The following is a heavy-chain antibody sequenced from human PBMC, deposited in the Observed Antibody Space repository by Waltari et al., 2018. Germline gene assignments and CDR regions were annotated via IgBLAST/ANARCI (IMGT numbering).Heavy chain of an antibody. D-gene: IGHD2-21*02. Sequence: QVQLVQSGAEVKKPGSSVKVSCKASGGTFSSYAISWVRQAPGQGLEWRGGIDPIFGTANYATNFQGRVTITADKTTSTAYMELSGLGSEDMAVYYCAREGDGAAQGWGQGTLVTVSS. V-gene: IGHV1-69*14. CDR3: AREGDGAAQG. J-gene: IGHJ4*02. CDR2: IDPIFGTA. CDR1: GGTFSSYA.